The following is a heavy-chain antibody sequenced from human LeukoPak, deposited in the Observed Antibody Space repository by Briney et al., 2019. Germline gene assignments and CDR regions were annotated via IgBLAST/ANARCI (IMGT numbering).Heavy chain of an antibody. D-gene: IGHD3/OR15-3a*01. CDR1: GFTFSNFG. J-gene: IGHJ4*02. CDR3: TKDQGLGIWTDLTY. Sequence: GGSLRLSCAASGFTFSNFGMHWVRQAPGKGLEWVAVIWPDAIKKYYADSVKGRFTISRDNSKNTLYLQMNSLRPEDTAVYYCTKDQGLGIWTDLTYWGRGNLVTVSS. V-gene: IGHV3-33*04. CDR2: IWPDAIKK.